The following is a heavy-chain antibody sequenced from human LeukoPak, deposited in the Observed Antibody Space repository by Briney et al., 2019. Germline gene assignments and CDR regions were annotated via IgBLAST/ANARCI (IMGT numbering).Heavy chain of an antibody. CDR2: IYYSGST. D-gene: IGHD6-13*01. V-gene: IGHV4-59*01. Sequence: SETLSLTCTVSGGSISTYYWTWIRQPPGKGLEWIGYIYYSGSTNYNPSLKSRVTISVDTSKNQFSLKLSSVTAADTAVYYCARGPPTLRQQLTLWYYFDYWGQGTLVTVSS. J-gene: IGHJ4*02. CDR3: ARGPPTLRQQLTLWYYFDY. CDR1: GGSISTYY.